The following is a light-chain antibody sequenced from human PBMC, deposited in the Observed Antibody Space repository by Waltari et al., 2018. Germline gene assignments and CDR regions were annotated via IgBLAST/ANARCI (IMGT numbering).Light chain of an antibody. CDR1: ERVDSRY. Sequence: EIVLTQSPGTLSLSPGERAALSCRASERVDSRYLAWYQQKPGQAPSLLIYSTSSRATGIPDRFSGSGSGTDFTVTITKLEPEDFAVYYCQQFGSSSFSFGQGTKLEIK. CDR2: STS. J-gene: IGKJ2*03. CDR3: QQFGSSSFS. V-gene: IGKV3-20*01.